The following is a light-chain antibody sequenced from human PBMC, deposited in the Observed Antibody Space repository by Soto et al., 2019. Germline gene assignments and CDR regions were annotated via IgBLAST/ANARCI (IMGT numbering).Light chain of an antibody. J-gene: IGKJ1*01. CDR1: QIVSTSF. CDR3: QQYGYSRT. CDR2: GAS. Sequence: IVWTQSPGTLSLSPGEGATLSCRASQIVSTSFLAWYQQKPGQAPRLLIHGASNRATGIPDRFSGSGSGTDFTLTISRLEPEDFTVYYCQQYGYSRTFGQGTKVDIK. V-gene: IGKV3-20*01.